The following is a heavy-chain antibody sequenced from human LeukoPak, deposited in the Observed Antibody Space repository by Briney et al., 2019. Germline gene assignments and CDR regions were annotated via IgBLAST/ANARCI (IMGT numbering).Heavy chain of an antibody. CDR1: GYSFTSYW. CDR3: ASSSPSHYDSSGYRVDY. D-gene: IGHD3-22*01. CDR2: IYPGDSDT. Sequence: GESLKISCKGSGYSFTSYWIGWVRQMPGKGLEWTGIIYPGDSDTRYSPSFQGQVTISADKSISTAYLQWSSLKASDTAMYYCASSSPSHYDSSGYRVDYWGQGTLVTVSS. V-gene: IGHV5-51*01. J-gene: IGHJ4*02.